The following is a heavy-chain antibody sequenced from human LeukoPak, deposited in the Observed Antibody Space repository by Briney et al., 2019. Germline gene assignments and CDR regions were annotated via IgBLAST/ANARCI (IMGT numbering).Heavy chain of an antibody. V-gene: IGHV3-7*01. J-gene: IGHJ4*02. Sequence: GGSLRLSCAASGFLFSRYWMSWVRQAPGKGLEWVANIKEDGSEKYYVESMKGRFTISRDNVKNSLYLQINSLRAEDTAVYFCARDSFETDIDYWGQGTMVTVSS. D-gene: IGHD1-14*01. CDR3: ARDSFETDIDY. CDR2: IKEDGSEK. CDR1: GFLFSRYW.